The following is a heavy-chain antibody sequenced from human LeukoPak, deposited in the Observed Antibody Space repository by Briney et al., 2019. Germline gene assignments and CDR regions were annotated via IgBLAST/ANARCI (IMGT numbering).Heavy chain of an antibody. CDR3: ANVPLSSSWYGPGDY. CDR1: GFTFNSYG. Sequence: GGSLRLSCAASGFTFNSYGMHWVRQAPGKGLEWVAVIWYDGSNKYYADSVKGRFTISRDNSKNTLYLQMNSLRAEDTAVYSCANVPLSSSWYGPGDYWGQGTLVTVSS. CDR2: IWYDGSNK. J-gene: IGHJ4*02. D-gene: IGHD6-13*01. V-gene: IGHV3-33*06.